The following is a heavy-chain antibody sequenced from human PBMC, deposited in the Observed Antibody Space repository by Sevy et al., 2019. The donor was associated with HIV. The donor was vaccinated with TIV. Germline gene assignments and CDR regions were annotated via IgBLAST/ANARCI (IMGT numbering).Heavy chain of an antibody. J-gene: IGHJ6*02. CDR2: ISGSSTTI. Sequence: GGSLSLSCAASGFTFSSYSMNWVRQAPGKGLEWASYISGSSTTIYYADSVKGRFTISRDNAKNSLYLQMNSLRAEDTAVYYCAREGGYSDQGMDVWGQGTTVTVSS. CDR1: GFTFSSYS. D-gene: IGHD5-12*01. CDR3: AREGGYSDQGMDV. V-gene: IGHV3-48*01.